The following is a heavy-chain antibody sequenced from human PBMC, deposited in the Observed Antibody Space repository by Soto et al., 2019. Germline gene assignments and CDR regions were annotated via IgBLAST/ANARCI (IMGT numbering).Heavy chain of an antibody. J-gene: IGHJ4*02. V-gene: IGHV4-31*03. D-gene: IGHD3-10*01. CDR1: GGSISSGGYY. CDR2: IYYSGST. Sequence: QVQLQESGPGLVKPSQTLSLTCTVSGGSISSGGYYWSWIRQHPGKGLEWIGYIYYSGSTYYNPSLKSRVTISVDTSKNQFSLKLSSVTAADTAVYYCARSGSGSYSHPVDYWGQGTLVTVSS. CDR3: ARSGSGSYSHPVDY.